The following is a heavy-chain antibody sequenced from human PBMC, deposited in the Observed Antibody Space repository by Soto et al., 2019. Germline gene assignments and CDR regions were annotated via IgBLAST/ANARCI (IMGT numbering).Heavy chain of an antibody. J-gene: IGHJ3*02. D-gene: IGHD3-3*01. V-gene: IGHV4-59*01. Sequence: SETLSLTCTVSGGSISSYYWSWIRQPPGKGLEWIGYIYYSGSTNYNPSLKSRVTISVDTSKNQFSLKLSSVTAADTAVYYCASGPAYYDFWSGYNSWYAFDIWGQGTMVTVSS. CDR3: ASGPAYYDFWSGYNSWYAFDI. CDR1: GGSISSYY. CDR2: IYYSGST.